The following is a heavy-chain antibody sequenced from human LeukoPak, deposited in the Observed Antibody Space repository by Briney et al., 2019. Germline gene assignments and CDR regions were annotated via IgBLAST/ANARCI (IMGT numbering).Heavy chain of an antibody. CDR2: IIPIFGTA. Sequence: ASVKVSCKASGGTFSSYAISWVRQAPGQGLEWMEGIIPIFGTASYAQKFQGRVTITTDESTSTAYMELSSLRSEDTAVYYCARVVTTYLDWFDPWGQGTLVTVSS. CDR1: GGTFSSYA. J-gene: IGHJ5*02. V-gene: IGHV1-69*05. CDR3: ARVVTTYLDWFDP. D-gene: IGHD4-11*01.